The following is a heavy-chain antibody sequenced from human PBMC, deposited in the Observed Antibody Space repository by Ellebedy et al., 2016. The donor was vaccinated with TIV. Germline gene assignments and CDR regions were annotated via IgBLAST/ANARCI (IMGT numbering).Heavy chain of an antibody. CDR1: GDSISSYY. V-gene: IGHV4-59*12. Sequence: MPSETLSLTCTVSGDSISSYYLNWIRQPPGKGLEWIGYMSSSGNTNYNPSLMSRVTISIDTSKNQFSLNLSCVTAADTAVYYCASTENDGFWGYWGQGTLVTVSS. CDR3: ASTENDGFWGY. D-gene: IGHD3-3*01. J-gene: IGHJ4*02. CDR2: MSSSGNT.